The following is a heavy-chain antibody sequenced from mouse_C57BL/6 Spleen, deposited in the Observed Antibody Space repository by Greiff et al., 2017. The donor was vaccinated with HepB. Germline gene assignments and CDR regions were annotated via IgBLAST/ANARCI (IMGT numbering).Heavy chain of an antibody. Sequence: VQLVESGPELVKPGASVKISCKASGYAFSSSWMNWVKQRPGKGLEWIGRIYPGDGDTNYNGKFKGKATLTADKSSSTAYMQLSSLTSEDSAVYFCAAHYYGSSLYYYAMDYWGQGTSVTVSS. CDR2: IYPGDGDT. V-gene: IGHV1-82*01. J-gene: IGHJ4*01. D-gene: IGHD1-1*01. CDR1: GYAFSSSW. CDR3: AAHYYGSSLYYYAMDY.